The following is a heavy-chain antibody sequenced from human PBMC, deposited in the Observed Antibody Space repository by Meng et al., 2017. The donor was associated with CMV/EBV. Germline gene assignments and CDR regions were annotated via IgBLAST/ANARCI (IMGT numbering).Heavy chain of an antibody. Sequence: GESLKISCAASGFTFSSYSMNWVRQAPGQGLEWVSYISSSSSTIYYADSVKGRFTISRDNAKNSLHLQMNSLRAEDTAVYYCARVSLRVVPAASYYYYYGMDVWGQGTTVTVSS. CDR1: GFTFSSYS. J-gene: IGHJ6*02. CDR2: ISSSSSTI. D-gene: IGHD2-2*01. CDR3: ARVSLRVVPAASYYYYYGMDV. V-gene: IGHV3-48*04.